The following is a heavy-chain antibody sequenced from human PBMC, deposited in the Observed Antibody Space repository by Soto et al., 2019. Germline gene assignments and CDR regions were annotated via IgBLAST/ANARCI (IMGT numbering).Heavy chain of an antibody. CDR2: ISSSGSTI. CDR3: ARALLPRGLPD. J-gene: IGHJ4*02. V-gene: IGHV3-48*03. Sequence: SGGSLRLSCAASGFTFSSYEMNWVRQAPGKGLEWVSYISSSGSTIYYADSVKGRFTISRDNAKNSLYLQMNSLRAEDTAVYYCARALLPRGLPDWGQGTLVTLSS. D-gene: IGHD2-15*01. CDR1: GFTFSSYE.